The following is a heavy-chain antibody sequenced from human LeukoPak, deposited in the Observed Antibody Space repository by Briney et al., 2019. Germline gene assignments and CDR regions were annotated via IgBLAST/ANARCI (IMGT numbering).Heavy chain of an antibody. CDR2: ISDDGSNN. D-gene: IGHD1-26*01. V-gene: IGHV3-30*03. CDR1: GFSFSNYA. Sequence: PGRSLRLSCAASGFSFSNYAMHWVRQAPGKGLEWVAIISDDGSNNYHAGSVKGRFSISRDNSKKTLQLQMNSLRAEDTAVYYCRAGSSGSYLTADFYGMDVWGQGTTVTVSS. CDR3: RAGSSGSYLTADFYGMDV. J-gene: IGHJ6*02.